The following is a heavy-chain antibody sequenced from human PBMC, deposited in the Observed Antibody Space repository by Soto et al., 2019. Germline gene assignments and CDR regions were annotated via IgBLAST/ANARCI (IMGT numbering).Heavy chain of an antibody. V-gene: IGHV3-30-3*01. CDR3: ARSVPSSYYYGSGSYYPFDY. CDR1: GFTFSSYA. CDR2: ISYDGSNK. Sequence: QVQLVESGGGVVQPGRSLRLSCAASGFTFSSYAMHWVRQAPGKGLEWVAVISYDGSNKYYADSVKGRFTISRDNSKNTLYLQMNSLRAEDTAVYYCARSVPSSYYYGSGSYYPFDYWGQGTLVTVSS. J-gene: IGHJ4*02. D-gene: IGHD3-10*01.